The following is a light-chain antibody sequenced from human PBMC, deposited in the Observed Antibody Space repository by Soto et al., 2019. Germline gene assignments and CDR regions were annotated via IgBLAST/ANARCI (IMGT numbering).Light chain of an antibody. J-gene: IGKJ1*01. CDR3: QQYSSYSPT. Sequence: DIQMTQSPSTLPASVGDRVTITCRASQSISSWLAWYQQKPGKAPKLLIYKASSLDSGVPSRFSGGGSGTEFTLTISSLQPDDFATYYCQQYSSYSPTFAQGTKVEIK. CDR2: KAS. V-gene: IGKV1-5*03. CDR1: QSISSW.